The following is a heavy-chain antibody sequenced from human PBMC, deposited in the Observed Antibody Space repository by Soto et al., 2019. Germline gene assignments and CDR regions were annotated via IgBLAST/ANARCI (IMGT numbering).Heavy chain of an antibody. CDR3: ATVPTYYYERNGYANASDI. CDR2: IYYSGST. J-gene: IGHJ3*02. Sequence: SETLSLTCTVSGGSINSGDYYWSWIRQPPGKALEWIGYIYYSGSTYHNPSLKSRINISLDTSKNQISLRLNSVTVADMAVYYGATVPTYYYERNGYANASDIWGPAIMVTV. D-gene: IGHD3-22*01. V-gene: IGHV4-30-4*01. CDR1: GGSINSGDYY.